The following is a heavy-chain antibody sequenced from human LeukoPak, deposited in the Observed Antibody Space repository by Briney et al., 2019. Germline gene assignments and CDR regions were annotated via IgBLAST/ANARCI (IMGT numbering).Heavy chain of an antibody. J-gene: IGHJ4*02. CDR1: GYTLTELS. V-gene: IGHV1-24*01. D-gene: IGHD5-18*01. Sequence: ASVKVSCKVSGYTLTELSMHWVRQAPGKGLEWMGGFDPEDGETIYAQKFQGRVTMTEDTSTDTAYMELSSLRSEDTAVYYCATGGAAMAAYYFDYWGQGTLVTVSS. CDR2: FDPEDGET. CDR3: ATGGAAMAAYYFDY.